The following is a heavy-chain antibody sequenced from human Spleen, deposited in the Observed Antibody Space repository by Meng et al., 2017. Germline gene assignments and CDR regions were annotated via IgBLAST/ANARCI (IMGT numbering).Heavy chain of an antibody. V-gene: IGHV3-30*04. D-gene: IGHD3-10*01. J-gene: IGHJ4*02. CDR1: GFTFSSYA. CDR3: ARDSGGFGELLYLGY. CDR2: ISYDGSNK. Sequence: LTGAASGFTFSSYAMHWVRQAPGKGLEWVAVISYDGSNKYYADSVKGRFTISRDNSKNTLYLQMNSLRAEDTAVYYCARDSGGFGELLYLGYWGQGTLVTVSS.